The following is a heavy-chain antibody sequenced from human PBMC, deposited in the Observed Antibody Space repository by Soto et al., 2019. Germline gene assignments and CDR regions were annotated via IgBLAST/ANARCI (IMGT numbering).Heavy chain of an antibody. D-gene: IGHD1-1*01. J-gene: IGHJ3*02. V-gene: IGHV4-34*01. CDR2: ISHSGST. CDR3: ATSYITNDAFDI. CDR1: SGPFSGYY. Sequence: QVQLQQWGAGLLKPSETLSLTCAVSSGPFSGYYWSWIRQSPGKGLECIGEISHSGSTNYNPSLKSRVTISVDTSKNQFSLPLSSVTAADTAVYYCATSYITNDAFDIWGQGTLVTVSS.